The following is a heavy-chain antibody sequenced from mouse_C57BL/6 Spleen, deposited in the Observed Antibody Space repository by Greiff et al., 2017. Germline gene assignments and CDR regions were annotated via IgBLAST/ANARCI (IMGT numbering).Heavy chain of an antibody. D-gene: IGHD2-1*01. Sequence: VQVVESGAELVKPGASVKLSCKASGYTFTEYTIHWVKQRSGPGLAWIGWFYPGSGSIKYNEKFKDKATLTADKSSSTVYMELSRLTSEDSAVYFCARHGVYYGNWYFDVWGTGTTVTVAS. V-gene: IGHV1-62-2*01. CDR3: ARHGVYYGNWYFDV. CDR1: GYTFTEYT. CDR2: FYPGSGSI. J-gene: IGHJ1*03.